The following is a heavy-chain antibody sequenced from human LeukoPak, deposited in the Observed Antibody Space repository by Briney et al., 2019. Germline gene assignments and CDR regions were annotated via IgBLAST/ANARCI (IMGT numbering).Heavy chain of an antibody. J-gene: IGHJ5*02. CDR3: ARDRGYCSGGSCYGWFDP. D-gene: IGHD2-15*01. CDR1: GGSISSYY. CDR2: IYYSGST. V-gene: IGHV4-59*01. Sequence: SETLSLTCTVSGGSISSYYWSWIRQPPGKGLEWIGYIYYSGSTNYNPSLKSRVTISVDTSKNQFSLKLSSVPAADTAVYYCARDRGYCSGGSCYGWFDPGGQRTLVTVSS.